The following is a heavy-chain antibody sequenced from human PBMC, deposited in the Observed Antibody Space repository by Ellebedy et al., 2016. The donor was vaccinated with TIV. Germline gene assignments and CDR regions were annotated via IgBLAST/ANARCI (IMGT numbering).Heavy chain of an antibody. V-gene: IGHV3-23*01. CDR3: AKGRGGGSDSSAPRYYFDY. CDR1: GFRCSDYS. CDR2: ISGIGPYQ. J-gene: IGHJ4*02. Sequence: GESLKISCVASGFRCSDYSMTWVRQAPGKGLEWLAVISGIGPYQYYADSVKGRFIISRDNSKKTLYLQMNSLRAEDTAVYYCAKGRGGGSDSSAPRYYFDYWGLGTLVTVSS. D-gene: IGHD3-22*01.